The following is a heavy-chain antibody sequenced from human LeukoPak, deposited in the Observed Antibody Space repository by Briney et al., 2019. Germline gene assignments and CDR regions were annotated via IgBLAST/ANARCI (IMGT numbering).Heavy chain of an antibody. J-gene: IGHJ4*02. D-gene: IGHD3-22*01. CDR1: GFTFSTYA. V-gene: IGHV3-30*04. CDR3: ARDHYYDSSGYGNFDY. Sequence: GGSLRLSCAASGFTFSTYAMHWVRQAPGKGLEWVAVISYDGSSKYYADSVKGRFTISRDNSKNTLYLQMNSLRAEDTAVYYCARDHYYDSSGYGNFDYWGRGTLVTVSS. CDR2: ISYDGSSK.